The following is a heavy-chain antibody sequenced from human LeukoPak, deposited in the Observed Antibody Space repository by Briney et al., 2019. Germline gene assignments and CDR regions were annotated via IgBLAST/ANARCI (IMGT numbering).Heavy chain of an antibody. J-gene: IGHJ4*02. D-gene: IGHD5-24*01. V-gene: IGHV3-48*04. CDR3: ARERTFGDGYNGRFLY. Sequence: GGSLRLSCAASGFNFSIYSMNWVRQAPGKGLEWVSYISSSSTSIYYADSMKGRFTISRDNAKNSLYLQMNSLRAEDTAVYYCARERTFGDGYNGRFLYWGQGTLVTVSS. CDR1: GFNFSIYS. CDR2: ISSSSTSI.